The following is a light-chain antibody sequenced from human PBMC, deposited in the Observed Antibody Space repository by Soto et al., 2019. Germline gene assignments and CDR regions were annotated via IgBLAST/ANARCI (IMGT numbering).Light chain of an antibody. Sequence: QSALTQPASVSGSPGQSITISCTGTASGVGGYNYVSWYQQHPGKAPKLMIHAVSNRPSGISSRFSGSKSGNTASLTISGLQSEDEADYFCCSYTSRTTYVFGTGTKVTVL. V-gene: IGLV2-14*01. J-gene: IGLJ1*01. CDR3: CSYTSRTTYV. CDR1: ASGVGGYNY. CDR2: AVS.